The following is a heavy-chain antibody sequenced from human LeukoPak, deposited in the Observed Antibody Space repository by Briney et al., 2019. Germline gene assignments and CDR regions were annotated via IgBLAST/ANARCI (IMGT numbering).Heavy chain of an antibody. J-gene: IGHJ3*02. CDR1: GGTFSSYA. D-gene: IGHD3-10*01. Sequence: ASVKVSCKASGGTFSSYAISWVRQAPGQGLEWMGGIIPIFGTANYAQKFQGRVTITADKSTSTAYMELSSLRSEDTAVYYCARVRNESPFNYYGSGSYSPDAFDIWGQGTMVTVSS. V-gene: IGHV1-69*06. CDR2: IIPIFGTA. CDR3: ARVRNESPFNYYGSGSYSPDAFDI.